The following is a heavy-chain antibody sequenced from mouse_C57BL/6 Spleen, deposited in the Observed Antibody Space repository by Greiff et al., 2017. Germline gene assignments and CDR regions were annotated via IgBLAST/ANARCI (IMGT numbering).Heavy chain of an antibody. D-gene: IGHD1-1*01. CDR1: GYTFTSYW. CDR3: AREGPGRSSYAMDY. Sequence: QVQLQQPGAELVRPGSSVKLSCKASGYTFTSYWMHWVKQRPIQGLEWIGNIDPSDSETHYNQKFKDKATLTVDKSSSTAYMQRSSLTSEDSAVYYSAREGPGRSSYAMDYWGQGTSVTVSS. CDR2: IDPSDSET. V-gene: IGHV1-52*01. J-gene: IGHJ4*01.